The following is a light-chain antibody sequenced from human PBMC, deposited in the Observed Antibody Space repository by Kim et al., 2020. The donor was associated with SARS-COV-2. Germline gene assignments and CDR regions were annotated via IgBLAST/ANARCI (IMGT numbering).Light chain of an antibody. CDR1: SSDVGGYKY. J-gene: IGLJ3*02. CDR2: DVS. V-gene: IGLV2-14*03. Sequence: SALTQPASVSGSPGQSITISCTGTSSDVGGYKYISWYQQHPGKAPKLVIYDVSNRPSGVSDRFSGSKSGNTASLTISGLQAEDEADYYCNSYTSSSTWVFGGGTQLTVL. CDR3: NSYTSSSTWV.